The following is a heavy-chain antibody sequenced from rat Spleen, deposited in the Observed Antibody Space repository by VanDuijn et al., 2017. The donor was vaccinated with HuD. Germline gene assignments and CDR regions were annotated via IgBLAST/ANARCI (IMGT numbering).Heavy chain of an antibody. CDR2: ISTGGNT. V-gene: IGHV2S12*01. D-gene: IGHD1-2*01. Sequence: QVQLKESGPGLVQPSQTLSLTCTVSGFSLTSNGVSWVRQPPGKGLEWIAAISTGGNTYYNSGLKSRLGISRDTSKSQVYLEMTSLQTEDTATYYCARADISAIYTDGIWGQGVLVTVSS. CDR1: GFSLTSNG. J-gene: IGHJ2*01. CDR3: ARADISAIYTDGI.